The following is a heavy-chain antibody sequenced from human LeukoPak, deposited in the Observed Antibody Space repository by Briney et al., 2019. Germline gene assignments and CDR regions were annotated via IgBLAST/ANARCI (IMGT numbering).Heavy chain of an antibody. CDR1: GGSISSGDYY. CDR3: ARPRGSCSGGSCYYYYFDY. V-gene: IGHV4-30-4*01. J-gene: IGHJ4*02. Sequence: SQTLSLTCTVSGGSISSGDYYWSWIRQPPGKGLEWIGYIYYSGSTYYNPSLKSRVTISVDTSKNQFSLKLSSVTAADTAVYYCARPRGSCSGGSCYYYYFDYWGQGTLVTVSS. CDR2: IYYSGST. D-gene: IGHD2-15*01.